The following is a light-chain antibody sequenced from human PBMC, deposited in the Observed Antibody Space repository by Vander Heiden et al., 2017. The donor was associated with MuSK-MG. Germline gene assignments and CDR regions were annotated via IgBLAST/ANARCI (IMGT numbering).Light chain of an antibody. J-gene: IGKJ2*01. Sequence: EIVLTQSPATLSLSPGERATLSCRASQSVSSYLDWYQQKPGQAPRLLIYDASNRANGIPDRFSGSGSGTDFTLTISSLEPEDFAVYYWQQRSNLRTFGQGTKLEIK. CDR3: QQRSNLRT. V-gene: IGKV3-11*01. CDR1: QSVSSY. CDR2: DAS.